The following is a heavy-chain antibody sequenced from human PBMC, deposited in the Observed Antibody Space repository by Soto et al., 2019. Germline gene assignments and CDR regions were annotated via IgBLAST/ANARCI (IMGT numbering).Heavy chain of an antibody. V-gene: IGHV6-1*01. D-gene: IGHD1-26*01. Sequence: SQTLSLTCAISGDSVSSNSAAWNWIRQSPSRGLEWLGRTYYRSKWYNDYAVSVKSRITINPDTSKNQFSLQLNSVTPEDTAVYYCARASRAVVGATDWFDPWGQGTLVTVS. J-gene: IGHJ5*02. CDR2: TYYRSKWYN. CDR1: GDSVSSNSAA. CDR3: ARASRAVVGATDWFDP.